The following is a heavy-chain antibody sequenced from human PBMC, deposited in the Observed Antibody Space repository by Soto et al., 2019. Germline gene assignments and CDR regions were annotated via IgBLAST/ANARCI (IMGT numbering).Heavy chain of an antibody. V-gene: IGHV3-30*04. Sequence: QLQLVESGGGVVQPGRSLRLSCAASGFTFSNYIMHWVRQAPGKGLEWVAFISYDGSNNNYADSVKGRFTISRDNSKNTLYLQLSSLRPEDTAVYYCVVGDNYYAMGVWGQGTTVTVSS. J-gene: IGHJ6*02. D-gene: IGHD2-15*01. CDR2: ISYDGSNN. CDR3: VVGDNYYAMGV. CDR1: GFTFSNYI.